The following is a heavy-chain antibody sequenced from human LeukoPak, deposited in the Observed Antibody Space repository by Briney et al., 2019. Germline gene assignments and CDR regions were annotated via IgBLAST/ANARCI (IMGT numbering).Heavy chain of an antibody. D-gene: IGHD2-2*01. Sequence: PGGSLRLSCATSGFTFTTYEMNWVRQAPGKGREWVSHISGRGGAIYYADSVKGRFTISRDNAKNSLYLQMSSLRVEDTAVYYCARRYCSSTSCTLDYWGQGTLVTVSS. V-gene: IGHV3-48*03. CDR1: GFTFTTYE. J-gene: IGHJ4*02. CDR2: ISGRGGAI. CDR3: ARRYCSSTSCTLDY.